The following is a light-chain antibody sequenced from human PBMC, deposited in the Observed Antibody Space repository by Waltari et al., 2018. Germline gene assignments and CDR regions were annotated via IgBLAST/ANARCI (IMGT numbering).Light chain of an antibody. CDR1: QPILHTSNNEIS. J-gene: IGKJ2*01. V-gene: IGKV4-1*01. Sequence: DVVMTQSPDSLTVSLGERATNNCKSSQPILHTSNNEISLTWYQQKPGQPPRLLIYWASSRASGVPDRFSGSGSGTDFTLTISSLQAEDVAVYYCQQYYTTPYTFGQGTKLEIK. CDR3: QQYYTTPYT. CDR2: WAS.